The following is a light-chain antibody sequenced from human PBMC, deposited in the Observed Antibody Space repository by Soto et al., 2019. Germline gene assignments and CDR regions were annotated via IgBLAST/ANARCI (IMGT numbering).Light chain of an antibody. CDR3: CSYTRSGTLI. J-gene: IGLJ1*01. V-gene: IGLV2-14*01. CDR1: SSDIGDYNY. Sequence: QSALTQPASVSGSPGQSITISCVGTSSDIGDYNYVSWYQQHPGKVPKVIIYDVSNRPSGVSYRFSATKSGSTASLTISGLQAEDEADYYCCSYTRSGTLIFGTGTKVPVL. CDR2: DVS.